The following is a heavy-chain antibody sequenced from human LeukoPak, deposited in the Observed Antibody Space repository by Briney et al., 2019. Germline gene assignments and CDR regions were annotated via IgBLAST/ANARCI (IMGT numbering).Heavy chain of an antibody. V-gene: IGHV3-11*04. CDR1: GCTFSDYY. J-gene: IGHJ4*02. D-gene: IGHD6-6*01. CDR3: SSWAALGY. Sequence: GGSLRLSCAASGCTFSDYYMSWIRQAPGRGLEWVSYISGSSTTIYYADPVKGRFTISRDNAKNSLYLQMNSLSAEGTTLYYCSSWAALGYWGQGTLVTVSS. CDR2: ISGSSTTI.